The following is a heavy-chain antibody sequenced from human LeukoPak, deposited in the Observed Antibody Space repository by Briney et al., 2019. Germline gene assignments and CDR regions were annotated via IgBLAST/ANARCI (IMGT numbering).Heavy chain of an antibody. J-gene: IGHJ6*02. CDR3: ARAKSGSSSWYVDV. CDR1: GGSFSGYY. Sequence: SETLSLTCAVYGGSFSGYYWSWIRQPPGMGLEWIGEINHSGSTNYNPSLKSRVTISVDTSKNQFSLKLSSVTAADTAVYYCARAKSGSSSWYVDVWGQGTTVTVSS. V-gene: IGHV4-34*01. CDR2: INHSGST. D-gene: IGHD6-13*01.